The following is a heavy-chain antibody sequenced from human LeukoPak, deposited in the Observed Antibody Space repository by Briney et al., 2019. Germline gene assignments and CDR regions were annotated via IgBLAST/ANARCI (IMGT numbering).Heavy chain of an antibody. Sequence: GGSLRLSCAASGFTFSSYSMNWVRQAPGKGLEWVSSISSSSSYIYYADSVKGRFTISRDNAKNSLYLQMNSLRAEDTAVYYCARAATASGSYRLDYWDQGTLVTVSS. D-gene: IGHD1-26*01. V-gene: IGHV3-21*01. CDR1: GFTFSSYS. CDR2: ISSSSSYI. CDR3: ARAATASGSYRLDY. J-gene: IGHJ4*02.